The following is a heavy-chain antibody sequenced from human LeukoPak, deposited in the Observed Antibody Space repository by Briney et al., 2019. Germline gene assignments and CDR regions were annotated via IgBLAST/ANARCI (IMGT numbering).Heavy chain of an antibody. D-gene: IGHD6-19*01. CDR1: GISFSDYGMNWIYG. Sequence: GGSLTLSCVASGISFSDYGMNWIYGMNWLGQAPGKGLEWVSYISNSGSYSYYADSVTGRFTISRDNARNTLYLQMSSLRTEDTAVYYCETPGSGWDVDYFDTWGQGTLVTVSS. J-gene: IGHJ4*02. CDR3: ETPGSGWDVDYFDT. CDR2: ISNSGSYS. V-gene: IGHV3-21*01.